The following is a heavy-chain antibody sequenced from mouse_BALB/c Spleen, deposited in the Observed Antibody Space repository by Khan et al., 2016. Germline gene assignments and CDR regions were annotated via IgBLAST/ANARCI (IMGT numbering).Heavy chain of an antibody. D-gene: IGHD1-1*01. J-gene: IGHJ4*01. V-gene: IGHV3-8*02. CDR3: ASYGTRENAMDY. CDR1: GDSITSGY. CDR2: ISYSGST. Sequence: EVQLQESGPSLVKPSQTLSLTCSVTGDSITSGYWNWIRKFPGKKLEYMGYISYSGSTYYNPSLKSRISITRDTSKNQYYLQLNSVTTEDIATYYCASYGTRENAMDYWGQGTSVTVSS.